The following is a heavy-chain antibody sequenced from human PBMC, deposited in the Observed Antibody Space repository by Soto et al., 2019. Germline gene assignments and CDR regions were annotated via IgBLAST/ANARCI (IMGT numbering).Heavy chain of an antibody. CDR1: GFTFIDYY. CDR3: ARTIRRYGHEEGFDY. D-gene: IGHD3-10*01. CDR2: ISSSGSTI. J-gene: IGHJ4*02. Sequence: GGSLRLSCAASGFTFIDYYMSCSRHSPLKGLEWVSYISSSGSTIYYADSVKGRFTISRDNAKNSLYLQMNSLRAEDTAVYYCARTIRRYGHEEGFDYWGQGTLVTVSS. V-gene: IGHV3-11*01.